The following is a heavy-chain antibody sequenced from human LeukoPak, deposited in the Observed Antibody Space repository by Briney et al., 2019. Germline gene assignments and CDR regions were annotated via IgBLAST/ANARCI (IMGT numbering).Heavy chain of an antibody. CDR2: INTNTGNP. V-gene: IGHV7-4-1*02. Sequence: GASVKVSCKASGYTFTSYAMNWVRQPPAQGLEWMGWINTNTGNPTYAQGFTGRFVFSLDTSVSTAYLQMSSLKAEDTAVYYCARGITMVRGQYYYYYYYMDVWGKGTTVTVSS. J-gene: IGHJ6*03. CDR3: ARGITMVRGQYYYYYYYMDV. CDR1: GYTFTSYA. D-gene: IGHD3-10*01.